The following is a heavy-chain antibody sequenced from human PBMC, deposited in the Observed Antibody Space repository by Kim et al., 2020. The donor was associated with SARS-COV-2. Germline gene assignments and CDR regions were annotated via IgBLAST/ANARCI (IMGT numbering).Heavy chain of an antibody. Sequence: PGGSLRLSCGVSGFTFSSYWMSWVRQAPGKGLEWVANIKQDGSEKNYVDSVKGRFTISRDNVRKSMYLQMNSLRGDDTAIYYCAREVDAFDIWGQGTKVTVSS. V-gene: IGHV3-7*03. CDR3: AREVDAFDI. CDR1: GFTFSSYW. J-gene: IGHJ3*02. CDR2: IKQDGSEK.